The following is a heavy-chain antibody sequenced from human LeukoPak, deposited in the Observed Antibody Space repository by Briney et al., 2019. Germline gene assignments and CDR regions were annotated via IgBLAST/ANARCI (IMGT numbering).Heavy chain of an antibody. CDR1: GFTFSSYG. CDR3: ARFGAAGYHFDY. CDR2: ISYDGSNK. V-gene: IGHV3-30*03. Sequence: GGSLRLSCAASGFTFSSYGMHWVRQAPGKGLEWVAVISYDGSNKYYADSVKGRFTISRDNAKNSLYLQMNSLRAEDTAVYYCARFGAAGYHFDYWGQGTLVTVSS. D-gene: IGHD6-13*01. J-gene: IGHJ4*02.